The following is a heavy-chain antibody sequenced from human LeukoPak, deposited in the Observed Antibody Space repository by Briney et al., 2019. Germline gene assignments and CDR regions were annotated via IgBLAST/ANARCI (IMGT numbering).Heavy chain of an antibody. CDR1: GFTFSSYA. J-gene: IGHJ4*02. CDR3: ARGSGNALDY. CDR2: ISYDGSNK. D-gene: IGHD4-23*01. Sequence: PGRSLRLSCAASGFTFSSYAMHWVRQAPGKGLEWVAVISYDGSNKYYADSVKGRFTISRDNSKNTLYLQMNSLRAEDTAVYYCARGSGNALDYWGQGTLVTVSS. V-gene: IGHV3-30-3*01.